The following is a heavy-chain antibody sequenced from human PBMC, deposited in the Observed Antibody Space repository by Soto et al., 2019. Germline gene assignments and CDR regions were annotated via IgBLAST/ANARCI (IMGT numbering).Heavy chain of an antibody. V-gene: IGHV1-46*01. CDR1: GYTFTASY. J-gene: IGHJ4*02. D-gene: IGHD3-16*01. Sequence: QLMQSGPDVGKPGASARVSCTASGYTFTASYIHWVRQAPGQGLEWMGMVLPGGDATYYAHKFQGRVSMSSDTSTTTVFLELTSLRSEDTAVYFCARYGDNMAYDIWGQGTLVTVSS. CDR3: ARYGDNMAYDI. CDR2: VLPGGDAT.